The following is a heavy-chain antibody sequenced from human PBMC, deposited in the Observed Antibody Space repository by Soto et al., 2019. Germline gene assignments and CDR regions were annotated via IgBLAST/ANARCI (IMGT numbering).Heavy chain of an antibody. CDR2: IAPIINIP. D-gene: IGHD2-15*01. Sequence: QVQLVQSGAEVKKPGSSVKVSCKASGGTFSTYTISWVRQAPGQGLEWMGRIAPIINIPDYSQKFQGRVTITADKSTTTAYMELSSLRSEATAVYYCARAMCFGGSCYLEVWGQGTLVTVSS. J-gene: IGHJ4*02. CDR3: ARAMCFGGSCYLEV. CDR1: GGTFSTYT. V-gene: IGHV1-69*02.